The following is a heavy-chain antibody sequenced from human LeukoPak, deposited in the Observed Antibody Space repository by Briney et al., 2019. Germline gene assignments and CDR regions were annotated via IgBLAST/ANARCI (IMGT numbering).Heavy chain of an antibody. V-gene: IGHV3-30*18. CDR1: GFTFSSYG. CDR3: AKDKGSGSFDY. Sequence: PGRSLRLSCAASGFTFSSYGMHWVRQAPGKGLEWVAVISYDGSNKYYADSVKGRFTISRDNSKNTLYLQVNSLRAEDTAVYYCAKDKGSGSFDYWGQGTLVTVSS. CDR2: ISYDGSNK. D-gene: IGHD3-10*01. J-gene: IGHJ4*02.